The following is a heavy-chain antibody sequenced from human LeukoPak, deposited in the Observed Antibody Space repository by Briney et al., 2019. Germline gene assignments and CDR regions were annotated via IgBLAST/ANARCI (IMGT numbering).Heavy chain of an antibody. CDR1: GGSINSGDYY. Sequence: PSETLSLTCTVSGGSINSGDYYWVWIRQPPGKGLEWIGSIYYSGSTSYNPSLKSRVTISVDTSKNQFSLKLSSVTAADTAVYHCARNGDYGAFDIWGQGTMVTVSS. V-gene: IGHV4-39*07. J-gene: IGHJ3*02. CDR2: IYYSGST. D-gene: IGHD4-17*01. CDR3: ARNGDYGAFDI.